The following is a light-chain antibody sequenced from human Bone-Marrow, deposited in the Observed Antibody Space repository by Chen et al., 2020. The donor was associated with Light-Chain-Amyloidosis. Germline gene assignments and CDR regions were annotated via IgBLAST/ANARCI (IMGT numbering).Light chain of an antibody. J-gene: IGLJ2*01. CDR3: CSYAGLYTLV. CDR1: SNDVGNYNL. V-gene: IGLV2-23*02. Sequence: QSALTHPASVSGSPGQSPTLSSPGTSNDVGNYNLVSCYQQHPGEAPKLTVYEVTKRPSGVSTRFSGSKSGNTASLTISGLQAEDEAHYYCCSYAGLYTLVFGGGTKLSVV. CDR2: EVT.